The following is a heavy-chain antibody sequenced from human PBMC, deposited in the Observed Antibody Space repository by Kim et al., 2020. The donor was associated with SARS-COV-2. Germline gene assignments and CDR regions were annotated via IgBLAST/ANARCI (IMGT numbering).Heavy chain of an antibody. CDR1: GFTFSSYS. Sequence: GGSLRLSCAASGFTFSSYSMNWVRQAPGKGLEWVSSISSSSSYISYADSVKGRFTISRDNAKNSLYLQMNSLRAEDTAVYYCARDPFRYCSSTSCPNWYFDLWGRGTLVTVSS. V-gene: IGHV3-21*01. CDR3: ARDPFRYCSSTSCPNWYFDL. D-gene: IGHD2-2*01. CDR2: ISSSSSYI. J-gene: IGHJ2*01.